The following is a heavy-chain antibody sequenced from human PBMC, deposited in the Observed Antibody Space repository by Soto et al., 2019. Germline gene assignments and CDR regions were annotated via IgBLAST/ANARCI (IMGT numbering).Heavy chain of an antibody. D-gene: IGHD2-2*01. CDR1: GLSLSTGKLG. Sequence: QVTLKESGPVLVKPTETLTLTCTVSGLSLSTGKLGVSWIRQPPGTALEWLEHIFSNDDKSYSTSLRSRVTISKDTSRSQVVLTMTNMDPLDSGTYYCALIKDCSRTDCYLASFDPWGQGTLVTVSS. V-gene: IGHV2-26*01. CDR3: ALIKDCSRTDCYLASFDP. CDR2: IFSNDDK. J-gene: IGHJ5*02.